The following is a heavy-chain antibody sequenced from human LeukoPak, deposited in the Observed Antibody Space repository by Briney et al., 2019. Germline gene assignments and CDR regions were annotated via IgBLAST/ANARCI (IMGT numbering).Heavy chain of an antibody. CDR2: IYYSGST. CDR1: GGSISRYY. D-gene: IGHD3-10*01. Sequence: SETLSLTCTVSGGSISRYYWSWIRQPAGKGLEWIGYIYYSGSTNYNPSLKSRVTISVDTSKNQFSLKLSSVTAADTAVYYCARWPTPYYYGSGSGNYWGQGTLVTVSS. J-gene: IGHJ4*02. CDR3: ARWPTPYYYGSGSGNY. V-gene: IGHV4-59*01.